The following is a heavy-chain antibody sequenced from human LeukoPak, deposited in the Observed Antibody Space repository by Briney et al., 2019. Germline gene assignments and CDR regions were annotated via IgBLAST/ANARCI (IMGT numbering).Heavy chain of an antibody. Sequence: ASVKVSCKASGGTFSSYAISWVRQAPGQRLEWMGWINAGNGNTKYSQKSQGRVTITRDTSASTVYMELSSLRPEDTAVYYCARVGPTTYDYWGQGTLVTVSS. CDR1: GGTFSSYA. CDR2: INAGNGNT. V-gene: IGHV1-3*01. CDR3: ARVGPTTYDY. D-gene: IGHD1-26*01. J-gene: IGHJ4*02.